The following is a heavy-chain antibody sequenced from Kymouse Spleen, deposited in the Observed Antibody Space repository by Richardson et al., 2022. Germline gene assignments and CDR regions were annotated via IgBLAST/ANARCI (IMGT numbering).Heavy chain of an antibody. D-gene: IGHD3-9*01. CDR3: AKDYDILTGNLDY. CDR1: GFTFSSYG. CDR2: ISYDGSNK. Sequence: QVQLVESGGGVVQPGRSLRLSCAASGFTFSSYGMHWVRQAPGKGLEWVAVISYDGSNKYYADSVKGRFTISRDNSKNTLYLQMNSLRAEDTAVYYCAKDYDILTGNLDYWGQGTLVTVSS. V-gene: IGHV3-30*18. J-gene: IGHJ4*02.